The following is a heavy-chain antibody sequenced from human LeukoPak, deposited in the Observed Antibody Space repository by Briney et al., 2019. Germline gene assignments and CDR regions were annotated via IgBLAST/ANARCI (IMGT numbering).Heavy chain of an antibody. D-gene: IGHD3-3*01. Sequence: GGSLRLSCAAYGFTFSAYWMTWVRQAPGKGLEWVAVISYDGSNKYYADSVKGRFTISRDNSKNTLYPQMNSLRAEDTAVYYCARDILEWFYRGDAFDIWGQGTMVTVSS. J-gene: IGHJ3*02. CDR3: ARDILEWFYRGDAFDI. CDR1: GFTFSAYW. CDR2: ISYDGSNK. V-gene: IGHV3-30*03.